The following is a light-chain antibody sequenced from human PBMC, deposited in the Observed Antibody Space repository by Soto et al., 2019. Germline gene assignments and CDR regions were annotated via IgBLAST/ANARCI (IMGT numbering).Light chain of an antibody. J-gene: IGKJ1*01. CDR3: QEYNSYSRGT. V-gene: IGKV1-5*03. CDR2: KAS. CDR1: QSISSW. Sequence: DIQMTQSPSTLSASVGDRVTITCRASQSISSWLAWYQQKPGKAPKLLIYKASTLKSGVPSRFSGSGSGTEFTLTINSLQSDDFATYYCQEYNSYSRGTFGQGTKGDIK.